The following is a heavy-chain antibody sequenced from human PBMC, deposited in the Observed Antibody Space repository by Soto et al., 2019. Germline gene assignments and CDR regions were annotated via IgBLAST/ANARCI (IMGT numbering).Heavy chain of an antibody. Sequence: GGSLRLSCAASGFTFSSYSMNWVRQAPGKGLEWVSSISSSSSYIYYADSVKGRFTISRDNAKNSLYLQMNSLRAEDTAVYYCARDLNPLYSSSWEDGMDVWGQGITVTVSS. D-gene: IGHD6-6*01. CDR1: GFTFSSYS. J-gene: IGHJ6*02. V-gene: IGHV3-21*01. CDR3: ARDLNPLYSSSWEDGMDV. CDR2: ISSSSSYI.